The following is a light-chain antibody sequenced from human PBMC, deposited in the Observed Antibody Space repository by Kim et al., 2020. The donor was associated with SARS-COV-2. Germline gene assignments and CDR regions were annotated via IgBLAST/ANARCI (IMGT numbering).Light chain of an antibody. V-gene: IGLV4-69*01. Sequence: ASVQLTCILGSGHSSYAIAWHQQLPGKGPRFLMKVNRDGSHIKGDGIPDRFSGSTSGAERYLTISSLQPEDEADYYCQTWDTGIRVFGGGTQLTVL. CDR2: VNRDGSH. J-gene: IGLJ3*02. CDR3: QTWDTGIRV. CDR1: SGHSSYA.